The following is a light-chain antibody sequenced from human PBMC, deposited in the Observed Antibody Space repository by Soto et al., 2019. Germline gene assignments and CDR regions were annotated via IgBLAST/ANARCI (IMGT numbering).Light chain of an antibody. CDR2: EAR. J-gene: IGLJ1*01. CDR1: SSDVGGYNY. V-gene: IGLV2-14*01. Sequence: HSALTQAASVTGSPGQSISISCTGTSSDVGGYNYVSWYQQHPGKAPKLMIYEARNRPSGVPDRFSGSKSGNTASLTISGLQAADEADYYCSLYTSENTYVFGTGTKVTVL. CDR3: SLYTSENTYV.